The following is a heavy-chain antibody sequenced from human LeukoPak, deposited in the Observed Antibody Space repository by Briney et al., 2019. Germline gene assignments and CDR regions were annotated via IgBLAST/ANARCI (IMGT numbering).Heavy chain of an antibody. CDR2: IYYSGST. D-gene: IGHD3-10*01. CDR3: ARHNYYDGSGSYYIG. CDR1: GGSISSYY. J-gene: IGHJ4*02. V-gene: IGHV4-59*08. Sequence: SETLSLTCTVSGGSISSYYWSWIRQPPGKGLEWIGYIYYSGSTNYNPSLKSRVTISVDTSKNQFSLKLSSVTAADTAVYYCARHNYYDGSGSYYIGWGQGTLVTVSS.